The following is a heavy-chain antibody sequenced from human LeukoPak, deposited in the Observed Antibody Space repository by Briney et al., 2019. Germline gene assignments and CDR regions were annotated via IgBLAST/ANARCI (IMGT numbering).Heavy chain of an antibody. CDR1: GGTFSSYA. Sequence: ASVKVSCKASGGTFSSYAISWVRQAPGQGLEWMGGNIPIFGTANYAQKFQGRVTITTDESTSTAYMELSSLRSEDTAVYYCATGGDGYNLFDYWGQGTLVTVSS. CDR2: NIPIFGTA. V-gene: IGHV1-69*05. J-gene: IGHJ4*02. CDR3: ATGGDGYNLFDY. D-gene: IGHD5-24*01.